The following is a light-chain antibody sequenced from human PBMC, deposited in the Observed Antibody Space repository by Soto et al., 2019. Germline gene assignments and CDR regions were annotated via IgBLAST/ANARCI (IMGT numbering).Light chain of an antibody. J-gene: IGLJ2*01. V-gene: IGLV2-8*01. CDR2: EVS. CDR1: SSDVGGYNY. CDR3: SSYAGSNWV. Sequence: QSALTQPPSASGSPGQSVTISCTGTSSDVGGYNYVSWYQQHPGKAPKLMISEVSKRPSGVPDRFSGSKSGNTASLTVSGLQAEDDADYYCSSYAGSNWVFGGGTKVNVL.